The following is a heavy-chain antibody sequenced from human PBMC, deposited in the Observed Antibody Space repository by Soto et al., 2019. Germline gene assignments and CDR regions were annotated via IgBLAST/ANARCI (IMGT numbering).Heavy chain of an antibody. CDR1: GFTFSSYG. CDR2: ISYDGSNK. V-gene: IGHV3-30*18. J-gene: IGHJ4*01. CDR3: AKGGVPMCDMDV. D-gene: IGHD1-1*01. Sequence: GGSLRLSCAASGFTFSSYGMHWVRQAPGKGLEWVAVISYDGSNKYYADSVKGRFTISRDNSKNTLYLQMNSLRAEDTAVYYCAKGGVPMCDMDVWGQGTLVTVSS.